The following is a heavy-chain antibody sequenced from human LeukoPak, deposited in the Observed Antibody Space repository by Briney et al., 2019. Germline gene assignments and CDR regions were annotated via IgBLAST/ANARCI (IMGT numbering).Heavy chain of an antibody. CDR3: AKEGNETYSYGLFDY. CDR2: ITGSGGST. Sequence: PGGSLRLSCAASGFTFSTCAMSWVRQAPGKGLEWVSSITGSGGSTYYADSVKGLFTISRDNSKNTLYLQMNSLRAGDTAVYYCAKEGNETYSYGLFDYWGQGTLVTVSS. V-gene: IGHV3-23*01. D-gene: IGHD5-18*01. CDR1: GFTFSTCA. J-gene: IGHJ4*02.